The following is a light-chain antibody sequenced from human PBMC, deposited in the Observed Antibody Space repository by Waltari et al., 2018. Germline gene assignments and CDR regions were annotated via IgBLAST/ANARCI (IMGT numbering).Light chain of an antibody. J-gene: IGLJ1*01. Sequence: QSARTRPPSASGSPGQTFTFSCPGTNGNVGVSTNFSWYQQHPGKPPNRIIFEVSQRPSGVPDRFSGSKSGNTASLTISGLQAEDEADYYCSSYADGHGHVFGSGTKVTVL. V-gene: IGLV2-8*01. CDR3: SSYADGHGHV. CDR1: NGNVGVSTN. CDR2: EVS.